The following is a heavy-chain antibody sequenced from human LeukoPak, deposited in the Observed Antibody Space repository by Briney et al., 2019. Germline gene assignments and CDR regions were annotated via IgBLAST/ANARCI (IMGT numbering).Heavy chain of an antibody. Sequence: SQTLSLTCTVSGGSISSGSYSWSWIRQPAGKGLEWIGRIYTSGSTNYNPSLKSRVTMSVDTSKNQFSLKLSSVTAADTAVYYCARDSYYYGSGEEWGQGTLVTVSS. D-gene: IGHD3-10*01. CDR1: GGSISSGSYS. J-gene: IGHJ4*02. V-gene: IGHV4-61*02. CDR2: IYTSGST. CDR3: ARDSYYYGSGEE.